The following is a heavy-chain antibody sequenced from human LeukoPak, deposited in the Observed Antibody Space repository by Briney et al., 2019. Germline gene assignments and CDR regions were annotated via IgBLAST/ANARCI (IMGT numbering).Heavy chain of an antibody. V-gene: IGHV3-30-3*01. CDR2: ISYDGSNK. D-gene: IGHD1-26*01. Sequence: QPGRSLRLSCAASGFTFSSYAMHWVRQAPGKGLEWVAVISYDGSNKYYADSVKGRFTISRDNAKNSLYLQMNSLRAEDMAVYYCARFGSAYWGQGTLVTVSS. CDR3: ARFGSAY. J-gene: IGHJ4*02. CDR1: GFTFSSYA.